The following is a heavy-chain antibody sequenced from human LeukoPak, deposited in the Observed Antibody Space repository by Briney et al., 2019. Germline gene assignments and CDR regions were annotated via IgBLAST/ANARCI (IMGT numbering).Heavy chain of an antibody. J-gene: IGHJ4*02. D-gene: IGHD2-2*01. CDR1: GDSIRSGSHY. Sequence: ASETLSLTCTVSGDSIRSGSHYWSWLRQPPGKGLEWIGYIYYSGSTYYNPSLKSRVTMSVDTSKNQFSLKLSSVTAADTAVYYCARRMPYCSSTSCHRYYFDYWGQGTLVTVSS. V-gene: IGHV4-31*03. CDR2: IYYSGST. CDR3: ARRMPYCSSTSCHRYYFDY.